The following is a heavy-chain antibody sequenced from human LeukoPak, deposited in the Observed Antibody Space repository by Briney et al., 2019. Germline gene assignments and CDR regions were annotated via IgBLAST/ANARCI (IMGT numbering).Heavy chain of an antibody. V-gene: IGHV4-61*02. CDR2: IYTSGST. J-gene: IGHJ4*02. CDR1: GGSISSGSYY. Sequence: SETLSLTCTVSGGSISSGSYYWSWIRQPAGKGLEWIGRIYTSGSTNYNPSLKSRVTISLDTSKNQFSLRLNSVTAADTAVYYCTRDRDGYNFRFDYWGQGTLVTVSS. CDR3: TRDRDGYNFRFDY. D-gene: IGHD5-24*01.